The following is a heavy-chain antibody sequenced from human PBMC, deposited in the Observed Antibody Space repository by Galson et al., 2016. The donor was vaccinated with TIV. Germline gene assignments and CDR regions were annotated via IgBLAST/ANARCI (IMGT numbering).Heavy chain of an antibody. CDR3: ARYPRLYGDYSLGYFDY. CDR1: GFTFSAYG. CDR2: IWFDGSIE. J-gene: IGHJ4*02. Sequence: SLRLSCAASGFTFSAYGMHWVRQAPGKGLEWVAVIWFDGSIEYYADSVKGRFTISRDNSKNTLSLQMNSLRAEDTAVYYCARYPRLYGDYSLGYFDYWGQGTLVTVSS. V-gene: IGHV3-33*01. D-gene: IGHD4-17*01.